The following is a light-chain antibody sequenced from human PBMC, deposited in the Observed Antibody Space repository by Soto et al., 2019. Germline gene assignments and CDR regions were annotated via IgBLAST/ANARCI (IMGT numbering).Light chain of an antibody. V-gene: IGKV3-15*01. J-gene: IGKJ5*01. Sequence: EIVMTQSPDTLSVSPGERATLSCRASRSVNSLLAWYQQKPGQPPRLLISGASARATGVPARFSGSGSGTEFTLTISSLQSEDSAIYYCQQYYSWPPITFGQGTRLEIK. CDR1: RSVNSL. CDR2: GAS. CDR3: QQYYSWPPIT.